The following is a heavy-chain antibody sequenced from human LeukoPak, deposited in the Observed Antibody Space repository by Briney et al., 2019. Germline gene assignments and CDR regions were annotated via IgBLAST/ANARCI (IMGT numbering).Heavy chain of an antibody. CDR1: GGTFSSYA. J-gene: IGHJ6*02. CDR2: IIPIFGTA. V-gene: IGHV1-69*13. D-gene: IGHD6-19*01. CDR3: ARERFEYSSGWYWGPHYYNYGMDV. Sequence: GASVRVSCKASGGTFSSYAISWVRQAPGQGLEWMGGIIPIFGTANYAQKFQGRVTITADESTSTAYMELSSLRSEDTAVYYCARERFEYSSGWYWGPHYYNYGMDVWGQGTTVTVSS.